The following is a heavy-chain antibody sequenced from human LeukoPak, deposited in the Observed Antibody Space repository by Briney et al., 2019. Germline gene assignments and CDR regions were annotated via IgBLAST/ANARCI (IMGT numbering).Heavy chain of an antibody. CDR2: IGIRGDT. V-gene: IGHV3-13*01. J-gene: IGHJ4*02. Sequence: PGGSLRLSCAASGFTFIDYDMHWVRQVIGKGLEWVSAIGIRGDTHYSGSVKGRFTISRENAESSLYLQMNSLRAEDTAVYYCARGGIQVSGTDEFHYWGQGPLVSVSS. D-gene: IGHD6-19*01. CDR3: ARGGIQVSGTDEFHY. CDR1: GFTFIDYD.